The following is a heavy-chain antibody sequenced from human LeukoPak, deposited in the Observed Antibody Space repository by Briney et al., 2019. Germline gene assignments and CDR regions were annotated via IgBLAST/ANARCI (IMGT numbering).Heavy chain of an antibody. Sequence: ASVKVSCKASGGTFSSYAISWVRQAPGQGLEWMGGIIPIFGTANYAQKFQGRVTITADESTSTAYMELSSLRSEDTAVYYCARSTYYYDSSGFPGYYYYGMDVWGQGTTVTVSS. CDR3: ARSTYYYDSSGFPGYYYYGMDV. V-gene: IGHV1-69*13. D-gene: IGHD3-22*01. J-gene: IGHJ6*02. CDR1: GGTFSSYA. CDR2: IIPIFGTA.